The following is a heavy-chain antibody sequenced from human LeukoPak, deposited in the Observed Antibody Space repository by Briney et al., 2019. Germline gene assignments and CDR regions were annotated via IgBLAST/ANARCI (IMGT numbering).Heavy chain of an antibody. D-gene: IGHD1-26*01. CDR3: ARSGSPRQYYFDY. CDR2: ITSSSSYI. J-gene: IGHJ4*02. V-gene: IGHV3-21*01. CDR1: RFTFNNYA. Sequence: GGSLRLSCAASRFTFNNYAMNWVRQAPGKGLEWVSSITSSSSYIYYADSVKGRFTISRDNAKNSLYLQMNSLRAEDTAVYYCARSGSPRQYYFDYWGQGTLVTVSS.